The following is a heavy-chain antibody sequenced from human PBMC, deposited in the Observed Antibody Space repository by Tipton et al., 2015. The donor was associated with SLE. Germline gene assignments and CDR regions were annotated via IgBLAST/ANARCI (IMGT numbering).Heavy chain of an antibody. CDR3: ARDDPRYYYGMDV. J-gene: IGHJ6*02. V-gene: IGHV4-38-2*02. CDR1: GYSISSGYY. CDR2: IYHSGST. Sequence: TLSLTCAVSGYSISSGYYWGWIRQPPGKGLGWIVSIYHSGSTSYNPSLKSRVTISVDTAKNQFSLQLSSVTAADTAVYYCARDDPRYYYGMDVWGQGTTVTVSS.